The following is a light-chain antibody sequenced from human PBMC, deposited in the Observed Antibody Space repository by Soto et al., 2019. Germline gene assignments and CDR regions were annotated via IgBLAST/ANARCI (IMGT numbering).Light chain of an antibody. CDR2: GAS. J-gene: IGKJ1*01. CDR1: QSISSN. Sequence: EIVMTQSPATLSVSPGERATLSCRASQSISSNLAWYQQKPGQAPRLLIYGASPRATDIPPRFSGSGSGTEFTLTISSLQSEDFAVYYCQQYNNWPSTFGQGTKVEIK. V-gene: IGKV3-15*01. CDR3: QQYNNWPST.